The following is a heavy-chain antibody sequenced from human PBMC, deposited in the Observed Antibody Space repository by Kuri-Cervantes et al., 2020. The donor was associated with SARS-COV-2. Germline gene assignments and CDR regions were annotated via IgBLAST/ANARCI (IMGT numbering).Heavy chain of an antibody. CDR1: GFTFSHFA. Sequence: GGSLRLSCAASGFTFSHFALFWVRQAPGKGLEWVAVISYDGNNKYYSDSVMGRFTISRDDSTNTVYLQMNSLRAEDTAVYYCARVVRGVIIEGDYWGQGTLVTVSS. CDR3: ARVVRGVIIEGDY. D-gene: IGHD3-10*01. J-gene: IGHJ4*02. V-gene: IGHV3-30*03. CDR2: ISYDGNNK.